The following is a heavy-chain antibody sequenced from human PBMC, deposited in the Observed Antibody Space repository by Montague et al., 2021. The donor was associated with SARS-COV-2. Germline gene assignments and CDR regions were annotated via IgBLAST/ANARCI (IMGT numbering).Heavy chain of an antibody. J-gene: IGHJ4*02. CDR2: IYASGGT. Sequence: SETLSLTCSVSGEPISGFFWNWIRQPAGKGLEWIGRIYASGGTDYNPSLESRVTMSVDTSKNQFSLKVNSVTAADTAMYYCARGVVAAAPAVDYWGRGTLVTVSS. D-gene: IGHD2-15*01. CDR1: GEPISGFF. CDR3: ARGVVAAAPAVDY. V-gene: IGHV4-4*07.